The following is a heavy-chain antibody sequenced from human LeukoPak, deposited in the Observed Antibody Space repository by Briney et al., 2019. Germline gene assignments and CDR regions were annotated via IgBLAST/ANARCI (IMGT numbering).Heavy chain of an antibody. CDR2: INTGGTVT. CDR1: GFTFSKYW. D-gene: IGHD6-19*01. J-gene: IGHJ4*02. V-gene: IGHV3-74*01. CDR3: AAKQWLAPPPDS. Sequence: GGSLRLSCAASGFTFSKYWMLWVRQAPGKGLESVSRINTGGTVTTYADSVKGRFTVSRDNADNTMFLQMNSVRDEDTAVYYCAAKQWLAPPPDSWGQGTPVTVSS.